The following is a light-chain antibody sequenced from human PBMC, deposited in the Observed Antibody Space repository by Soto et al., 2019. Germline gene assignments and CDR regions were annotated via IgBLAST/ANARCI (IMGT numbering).Light chain of an antibody. J-gene: IGKJ5*01. CDR3: QQYNNWLRT. CDR2: GAS. CDR1: QSVSSS. V-gene: IGKV3-15*01. Sequence: DIVMTQSPATLSVSPGERATLSCRASQSVSSSLAWYQQKPGQAPRLLIYGASTRATGIPARFSGSGSGTEFTLTISSLQSEDFAVYYCQQYNNWLRTFGQGTRLEIK.